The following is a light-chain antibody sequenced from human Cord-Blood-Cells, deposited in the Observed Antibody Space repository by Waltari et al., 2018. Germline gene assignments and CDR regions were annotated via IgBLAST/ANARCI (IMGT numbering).Light chain of an antibody. CDR1: SSDVGRYNL. CDR3: CSYAGSSTWV. V-gene: IGLV2-23*02. CDR2: EVI. J-gene: IGLJ3*02. Sequence: QSALTQPASVSGSPGQSITISCTGTSSDVGRYNLVFWYQQHPGKAPKLMIYEVIKRPSGVSNRFSGSKSGNTASLTISGLQAEDEADYYCCSYAGSSTWVFGGGTKLTVL.